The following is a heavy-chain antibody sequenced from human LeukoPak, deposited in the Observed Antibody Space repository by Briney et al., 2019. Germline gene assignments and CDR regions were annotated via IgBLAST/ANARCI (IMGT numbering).Heavy chain of an antibody. CDR2: IYYSGST. Sequence: SETLSLTCTVSGGSISSSSYYWGWIRQPPGKGLELIGSIYYSGSTYYNPSLKSRVTISVDTSKNQFSLKLSSVTAADTAVYYCARTTIDCCDYWGQGTLVTVSS. CDR1: GGSISSSSYY. CDR3: ARTTIDCCDY. D-gene: IGHD2-21*01. V-gene: IGHV4-39*07. J-gene: IGHJ4*02.